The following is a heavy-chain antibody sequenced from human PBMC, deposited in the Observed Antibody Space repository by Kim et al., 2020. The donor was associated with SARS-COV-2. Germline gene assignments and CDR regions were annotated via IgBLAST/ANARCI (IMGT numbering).Heavy chain of an antibody. D-gene: IGHD2-15*01. Sequence: SETLSLTCAVYGGSFSGYYWSWIRQPPGKGLEWIGEINHSGSTNYNPSLKSRVTISVDTSKNQFSLKLSSVTTADTAVYYCARGVNSLPKTASLSYYFDYWGQGTLVTVSS. CDR1: GGSFSGYY. J-gene: IGHJ4*02. CDR3: ARGVNSLPKTASLSYYFDY. CDR2: INHSGST. V-gene: IGHV4-34*01.